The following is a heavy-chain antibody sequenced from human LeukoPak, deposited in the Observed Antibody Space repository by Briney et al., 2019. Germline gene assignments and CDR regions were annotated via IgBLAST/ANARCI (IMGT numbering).Heavy chain of an antibody. Sequence: GGSLRPSCAASGFTFSSYSMNWVRQAPGKGLEWVAVISYDGSNTYYADSVKGRFTISRDNAKNTLYLQMNSLRVEDTAVYYCVRGGVDYWGQGTLVTVSS. CDR1: GFTFSSYS. CDR2: ISYDGSNT. CDR3: VRGGVDY. D-gene: IGHD3-16*01. J-gene: IGHJ4*02. V-gene: IGHV3-30*03.